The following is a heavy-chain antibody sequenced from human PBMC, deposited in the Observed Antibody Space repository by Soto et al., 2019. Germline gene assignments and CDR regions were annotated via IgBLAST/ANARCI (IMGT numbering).Heavy chain of an antibody. J-gene: IGHJ6*02. D-gene: IGHD3-3*01. V-gene: IGHV1-69*01. Sequence: QVQLVQSGAEVKKPGSSVKVSCKASGGTFSSYAISWVRQAPGQGLEWMGGIIPIFGTANYAPKFQGRVTITADESTSTAYMELSSLRSEDTAVYYCARASGPYYDFWSGYLDVWGQGTTVTVSS. CDR2: IIPIFGTA. CDR1: GGTFSSYA. CDR3: ARASGPYYDFWSGYLDV.